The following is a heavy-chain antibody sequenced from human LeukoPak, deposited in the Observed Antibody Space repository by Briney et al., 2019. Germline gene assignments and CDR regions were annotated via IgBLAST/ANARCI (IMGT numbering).Heavy chain of an antibody. Sequence: GSSVKVSCKASGGTFSNYAISWVRQAPGQGLEWMGRIIPILGIANYAQKFQGRVTITADKSTSTAYMELSSLRSEDTAVYYCARSLNSGDFWSGPLGYWGQGTLVTVSS. J-gene: IGHJ4*02. CDR1: GGTFSNYA. D-gene: IGHD3-3*01. CDR2: IIPILGIA. CDR3: ARSLNSGDFWSGPLGY. V-gene: IGHV1-69*04.